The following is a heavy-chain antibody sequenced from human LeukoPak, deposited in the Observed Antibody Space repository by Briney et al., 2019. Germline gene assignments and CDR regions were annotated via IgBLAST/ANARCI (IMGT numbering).Heavy chain of an antibody. D-gene: IGHD3-22*01. Sequence: PGGSLRLSCAASGFAFSGYEMNWVRQAPGKGLEWVSYIAGSDTRTYYADSVKGRFTTSRDNAKNSLYLQMNSLRAEDTGLYYCATLGYHLDSWGQGTLVTVSS. CDR1: GFAFSGYE. CDR3: ATLGYHLDS. V-gene: IGHV3-48*03. J-gene: IGHJ4*02. CDR2: IAGSDTRT.